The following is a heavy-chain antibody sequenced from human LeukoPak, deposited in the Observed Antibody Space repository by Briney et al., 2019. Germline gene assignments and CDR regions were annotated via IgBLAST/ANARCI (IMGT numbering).Heavy chain of an antibody. D-gene: IGHD3-3*01. CDR3: AKGDYDFWSGYFEGAFDI. J-gene: IGHJ3*02. V-gene: IGHV3-23*01. Sequence: PGGSLRLSCAASGFTFSSYAMSWVRQAPGKGLEWVSAISGSGGSTYYADSVKGRFTISRDNSKNTLYLQMNSLRAEDTAVHYCAKGDYDFWSGYFEGAFDIWGQGTMVTVSS. CDR2: ISGSGGST. CDR1: GFTFSSYA.